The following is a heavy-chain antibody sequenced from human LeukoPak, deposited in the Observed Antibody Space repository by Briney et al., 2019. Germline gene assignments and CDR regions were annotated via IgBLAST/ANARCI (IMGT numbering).Heavy chain of an antibody. D-gene: IGHD6-13*01. Sequence: SQTLSLTCAISGDSVSSNSAAWNWIRQSPSRGLEWLGRTYYRSKWYNDYAVSVKSRITVHPDTSKNQFSLKLSSVTAADTAVYYCARRPQYIYSSSQHPWGQGTLVTVSS. CDR1: GDSVSSNSAA. V-gene: IGHV6-1*01. J-gene: IGHJ5*02. CDR3: ARRPQYIYSSSQHP. CDR2: TYYRSKWYN.